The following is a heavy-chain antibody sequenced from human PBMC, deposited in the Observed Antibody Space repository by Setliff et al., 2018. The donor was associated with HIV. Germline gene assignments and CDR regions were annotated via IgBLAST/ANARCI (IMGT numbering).Heavy chain of an antibody. V-gene: IGHV4-39*01. CDR3: VRPSLGIGGGSIFHN. D-gene: IGHD3-3*01. Sequence: PSETLSLTCTVSGDSFSGTSYYWGWIRQPPGKGLEWIGSIHFSGSTWYTQSLKSRVTIWVDTSKNQFSLKVNSVTAADTAVYYCVRPSLGIGGGSIFHNWGQGTLVTSPQ. J-gene: IGHJ4*02. CDR2: IHFSGST. CDR1: GDSFSGTSYY.